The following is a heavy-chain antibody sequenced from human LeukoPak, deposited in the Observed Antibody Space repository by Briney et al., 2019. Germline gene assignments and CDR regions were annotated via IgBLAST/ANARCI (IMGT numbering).Heavy chain of an antibody. CDR2: IKPDGSEK. CDR3: ARRIGVLGSYPLDY. J-gene: IGHJ4*02. Sequence: GGSLRLSCAASAFTFDNYAMTWVRQAPGKGLEWVANIKPDGSEKYYVDSVKGRFTFSRDNAKNSLYLQMNSLRAEDTAVYYCARRIGVLGSYPLDYWGQGTLVTVYS. V-gene: IGHV3-7*01. D-gene: IGHD3-16*02. CDR1: AFTFDNYA.